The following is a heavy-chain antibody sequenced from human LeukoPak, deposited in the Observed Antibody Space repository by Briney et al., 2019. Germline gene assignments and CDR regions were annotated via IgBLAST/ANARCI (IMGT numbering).Heavy chain of an antibody. J-gene: IGHJ1*01. Sequence: GGSLRLSCAASGFTFSDYYMSWIRQAPGKGLEWVSYISNSGNTVYYADSVKGRFTVSRDNAKKSLFLQMNSLRVEDTAVHFCMRVSRYSSALWGQGALVTVSS. D-gene: IGHD6-19*01. CDR3: MRVSRYSSAL. CDR1: GFTFSDYY. CDR2: ISNSGNTV. V-gene: IGHV3-11*04.